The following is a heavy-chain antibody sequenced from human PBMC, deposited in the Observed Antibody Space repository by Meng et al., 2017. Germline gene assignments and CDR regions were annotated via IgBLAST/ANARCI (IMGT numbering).Heavy chain of an antibody. CDR2: IYSGGST. V-gene: IGHV3-66*02. Sequence: VQVVESGGGLVQPGGSLRLSCAASGFTVSSNYMSWVRQAPGKGLEWVSVIYSGGSTYYADSVKGRFTISRDNSKNTLYLQMNSLRAEDTAVYYCARDRYSSGWFDYWGQGTLVTVSS. D-gene: IGHD6-19*01. CDR1: GFTVSSNY. CDR3: ARDRYSSGWFDY. J-gene: IGHJ4*02.